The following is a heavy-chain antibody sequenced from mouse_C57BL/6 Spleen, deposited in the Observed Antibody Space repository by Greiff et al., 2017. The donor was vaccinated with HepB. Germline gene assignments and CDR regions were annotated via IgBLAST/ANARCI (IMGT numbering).Heavy chain of an antibody. Sequence: QVQLQQSGPGLVAPSQSLSITCTVSGFSLTSYGVDWVRQPPGKGLEWLGVIWGGGSTNYNSALMSRLSISKDNSKSQVFLKMNSLQTDDTAMYYWAKHRRYYGSSYGWYFDVWGTGTTVTVSS. J-gene: IGHJ1*03. CDR2: IWGGGST. CDR3: AKHRRYYGSSYGWYFDV. V-gene: IGHV2-9*01. CDR1: GFSLTSYG. D-gene: IGHD1-1*01.